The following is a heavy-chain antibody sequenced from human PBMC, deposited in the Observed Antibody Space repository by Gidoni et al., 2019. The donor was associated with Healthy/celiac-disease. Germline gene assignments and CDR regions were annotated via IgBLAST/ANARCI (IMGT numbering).Heavy chain of an antibody. J-gene: IGHJ4*02. CDR1: GGSFSGYY. CDR2: IKHSGST. Sequence: QVQLQQWGAALLKPSETLSLTCAVYGGSFSGYYWSWIRQPPGKGLEWIGEIKHSGSTNYNPSLKSRVTISVDTSKNQFSLKLSSVTAADTAVYYCARTYGSGSTGFDYWGQGTLVTVSS. CDR3: ARTYGSGSTGFDY. V-gene: IGHV4-34*01. D-gene: IGHD3-10*01.